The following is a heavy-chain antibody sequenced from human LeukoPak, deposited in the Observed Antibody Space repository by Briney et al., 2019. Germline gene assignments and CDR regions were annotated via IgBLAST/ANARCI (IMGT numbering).Heavy chain of an antibody. CDR1: GYTFTSFG. D-gene: IGHD3-3*01. V-gene: IGHV1-18*01. Sequence: GASVKVSCKASGYTFTSFGISWVRQAPGQGLEWMGWISAYNGNTNYAKKLRGRVTMTTDTSTSTAYMELRSLRSDDTAVYYCARDPSDRIGVVKSWFDPWGQGTLVTVSS. CDR2: ISAYNGNT. CDR3: ARDPSDRIGVVKSWFDP. J-gene: IGHJ5*02.